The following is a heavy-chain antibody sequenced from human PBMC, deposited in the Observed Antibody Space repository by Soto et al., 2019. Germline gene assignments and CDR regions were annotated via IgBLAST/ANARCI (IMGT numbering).Heavy chain of an antibody. V-gene: IGHV3-23*01. J-gene: IGHJ6*02. D-gene: IGHD3-10*01. CDR1: GFVFRNLT. Sequence: DVQLLESGGGVVQPGGSLRLSCAASGFVFRNLTMNWVRQAPGKGLEYVAIISFNGGVIFDADSVRGRFTISRDNAKMILYLDMTNLRPEDSGVYYCAKIMIQGVLVDALDVWGRGTTVTVS. CDR3: AKIMIQGVLVDALDV. CDR2: ISFNGGVI.